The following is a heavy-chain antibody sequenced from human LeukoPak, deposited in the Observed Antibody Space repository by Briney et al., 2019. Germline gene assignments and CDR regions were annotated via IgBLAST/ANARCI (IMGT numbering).Heavy chain of an antibody. CDR2: IYYSGST. D-gene: IGHD1-26*01. J-gene: IGHJ4*02. CDR1: GGSISSSSYY. Sequence: PSETLSLTCTVSGGSISSSSYYWGWIRQPPGKGLEWIGSIYYSGSTYYNPSLKSRVTISVDTSKNQFSLKLSSVTAADTAVYYCARQYTRKDSGSHTENDYWGQGTLVTVSS. CDR3: ARQYTRKDSGSHTENDY. V-gene: IGHV4-39*01.